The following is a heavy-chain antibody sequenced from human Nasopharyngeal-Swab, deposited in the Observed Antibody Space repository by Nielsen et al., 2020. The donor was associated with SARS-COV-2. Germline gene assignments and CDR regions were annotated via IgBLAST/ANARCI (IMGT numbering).Heavy chain of an antibody. Sequence: LRLSCTVSGGSISSGDYYWSWIRQLPGKGLEWIGYIYRLGGTSYNPSLKSRVTISLDASNNQFSLRLSSVTAADTAVYYCARDSYRDAFDIWGQGTMATVSS. CDR3: ARDSYRDAFDI. J-gene: IGHJ3*02. CDR2: IYRLGGT. CDR1: GGSISSGDYY. V-gene: IGHV4-31*03.